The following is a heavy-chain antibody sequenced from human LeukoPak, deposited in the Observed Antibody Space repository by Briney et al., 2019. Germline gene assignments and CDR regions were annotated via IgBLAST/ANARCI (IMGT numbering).Heavy chain of an antibody. V-gene: IGHV3-7*05. CDR3: ARMPQQLVIYFFDY. CDR2: IKQDGSEK. J-gene: IGHJ4*02. Sequence: GGSLRLSCAASGFTFSSYWMSWVRQAPGKGLEWVANIKQDGSEKNYVDSVKGRFTISRDNAKNSLYLQMNSLRAEDTAVYYCARMPQQLVIYFFDYWGQGTLVTVSS. CDR1: GFTFSSYW. D-gene: IGHD6-13*01.